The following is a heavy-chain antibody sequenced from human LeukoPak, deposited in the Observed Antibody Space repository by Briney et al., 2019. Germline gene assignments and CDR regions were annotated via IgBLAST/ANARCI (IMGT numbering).Heavy chain of an antibody. V-gene: IGHV5-51*01. J-gene: IGHJ5*02. CDR1: GYSLTSYW. D-gene: IGHD3-22*01. CDR2: IYPGDSDT. Sequence: GESLKISCKGSGYSLTSYWIGWVRQMPGKGLEWMGVIYPGDSDTRYSPSFQGQVTISADKSISTAYLQWSSLRASDTAMYYCARLVGYYDSSGYEVSWFDPWGQGTLVTVSS. CDR3: ARLVGYYDSSGYEVSWFDP.